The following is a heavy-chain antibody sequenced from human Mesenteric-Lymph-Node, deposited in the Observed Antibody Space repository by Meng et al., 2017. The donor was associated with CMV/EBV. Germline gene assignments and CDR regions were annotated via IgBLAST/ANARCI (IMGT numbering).Heavy chain of an antibody. J-gene: IGHJ4*02. V-gene: IGHV1-69*01. CDR2: IIPIFGTA. CDR3: ARQDQPQTYYYGSGSYYI. CDR1: TFSSYG. D-gene: IGHD3-10*01. Sequence: TFSSYGINCVRQAPGQGLEWMGGIIPIFGTANYAQKFQGRVTITADESTTTAYMELSSLRSEDTAVYYCARQDQPQTYYYGSGSYYIWGQGTLVTVSS.